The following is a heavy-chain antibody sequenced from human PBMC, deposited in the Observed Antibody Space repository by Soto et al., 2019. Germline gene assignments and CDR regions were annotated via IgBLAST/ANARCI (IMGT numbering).Heavy chain of an antibody. CDR3: ARVENSYFDY. D-gene: IGHD3-3*01. Sequence: SETLSLTCAVYGGSCSGYYWSWIRQPPGKGLEWIGEINHSGSTNYNPSLKSRVTISVDTSKNQFSLKLSSVTAADTAVYYCARVENSYFDYWGQGTLVTVSS. CDR2: INHSGST. J-gene: IGHJ4*02. V-gene: IGHV4-34*01. CDR1: GGSCSGYY.